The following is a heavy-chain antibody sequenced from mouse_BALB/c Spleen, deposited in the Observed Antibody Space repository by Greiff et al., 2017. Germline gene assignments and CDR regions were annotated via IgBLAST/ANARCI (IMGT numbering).Heavy chain of an antibody. CDR2: INPSNGGT. D-gene: IGHD1-2*01. V-gene: IGHV1S81*02. Sequence: VQLQQSGAELVKPGASVKLSCKASGYTFTSYYMYWVKQRPGQGLEWIGEINPSNGGTNFNEKFKSKATLTVDKSSSTAYMQLSSLTSEDSAVYYCARGPGGLLRPPIDYWGQGTTLTVSS. J-gene: IGHJ2*01. CDR3: ARGPGGLLRPPIDY. CDR1: GYTFTSYY.